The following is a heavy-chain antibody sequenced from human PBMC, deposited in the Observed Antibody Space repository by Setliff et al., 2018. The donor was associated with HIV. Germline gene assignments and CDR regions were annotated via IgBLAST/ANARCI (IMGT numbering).Heavy chain of an antibody. Sequence: SETLSPTCTVSGGSISSYYWSWIRQPPGKGLEWIGYIYYSGSTNYNPSLKSRVTISVDTSKNQFSLKLSSVTAADTAVYYCARDRSSGRGYYYYYYMDVWGKGTTVTVSS. D-gene: IGHD6-19*01. CDR1: GGSISSYY. CDR3: ARDRSSGRGYYYYYYMDV. CDR2: IYYSGST. J-gene: IGHJ6*03. V-gene: IGHV4-59*01.